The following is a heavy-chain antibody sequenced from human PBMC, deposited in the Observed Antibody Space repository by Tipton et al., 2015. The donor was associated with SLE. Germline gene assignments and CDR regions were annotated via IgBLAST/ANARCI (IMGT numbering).Heavy chain of an antibody. D-gene: IGHD3-10*01. V-gene: IGHV3-74*01. CDR3: ARVEGFTMVRGVIITSPYYFDY. CDR2: INSDGSST. J-gene: IGHJ4*02. CDR1: EFTFSSYW. Sequence: GSLRLSCAASEFTFSSYWMHWVRQAPGKGLVWVSHINSDGSSTSYADSVKGRFTISRDNAKNTLYLQMNSLRAEDTAVYYCARVEGFTMVRGVIITSPYYFDYWGQGTLVTVSS.